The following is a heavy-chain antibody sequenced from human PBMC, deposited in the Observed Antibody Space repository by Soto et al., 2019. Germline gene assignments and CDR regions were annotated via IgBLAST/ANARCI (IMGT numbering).Heavy chain of an antibody. V-gene: IGHV3-23*01. CDR3: AKDGYCSGGSCYSAEYFQH. D-gene: IGHD2-15*01. Sequence: EVQLLESGGGLVQPGGSLRLSCAASGFTFSSYAMSWVRQAPGKGLEWVSAISGSGGSTYYADSVKGRFTISRDNSKNTLYLQMHSLRAEDTAVYYCAKDGYCSGGSCYSAEYFQHWGQGTLVTVSS. CDR1: GFTFSSYA. J-gene: IGHJ1*01. CDR2: ISGSGGST.